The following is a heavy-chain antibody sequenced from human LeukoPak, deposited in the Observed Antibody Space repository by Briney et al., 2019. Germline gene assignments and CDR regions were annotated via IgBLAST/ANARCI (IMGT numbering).Heavy chain of an antibody. D-gene: IGHD5-24*01. V-gene: IGHV3-33*01. CDR2: IWYDGSNK. CDR3: ARVGMAADRYPGFDY. Sequence: GGSLRLSCAASGFTFSSYGMHWVRQAPGKGLEWVAVIWYDGSNKYYADSVKGRFTISRDNSKNTLYLQMNSLRAEDTAVYYCARVGMAADRYPGFDYWGQGTLVTVSS. J-gene: IGHJ4*02. CDR1: GFTFSSYG.